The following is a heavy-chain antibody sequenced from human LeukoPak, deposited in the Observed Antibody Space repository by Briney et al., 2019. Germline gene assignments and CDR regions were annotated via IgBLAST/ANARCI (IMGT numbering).Heavy chain of an antibody. CDR3: ARANPRYSSSWYSFDY. J-gene: IGHJ4*02. V-gene: IGHV4-39*07. Sequence: PSETLSLTCTVSGGSISSSSYYWGWIRQPPGKGLEWIGSIYYSGSTYYNPSLKSRVTISVDTSKNQFSLKLSSVTAADTAVYYCARANPRYSSSWYSFDYWGQGTLVTVSS. CDR1: GGSISSSSYY. CDR2: IYYSGST. D-gene: IGHD6-13*01.